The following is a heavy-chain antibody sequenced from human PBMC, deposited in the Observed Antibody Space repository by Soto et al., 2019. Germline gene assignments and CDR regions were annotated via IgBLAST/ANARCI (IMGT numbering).Heavy chain of an antibody. CDR2: ISYDGSNK. J-gene: IGHJ3*02. CDR3: ARWASGYCSSTSCSDAFDS. CDR1: GFTFSSYA. Sequence: GGSLRLSCAASGFTFSSYAMHWVRQAPGKGLEWVAVISYDGSNKYYADSVKGRFTISRDNSKNTLYLQMNSLRAEDTAVYYCARWASGYCSSTSCSDAFDSWGQGTMVTVSS. V-gene: IGHV3-30*04. D-gene: IGHD2-2*03.